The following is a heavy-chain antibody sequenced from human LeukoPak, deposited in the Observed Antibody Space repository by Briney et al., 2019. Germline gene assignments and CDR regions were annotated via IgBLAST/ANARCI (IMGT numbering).Heavy chain of an antibody. D-gene: IGHD3-10*01. CDR2: IYPYTGAT. CDR3: ARDGPAQMVAFDY. CDR1: GYTFSGTGWY. Sequence: ASVKVSCKASGYTFSGTGWYLYWLRQAPGQGLECMGWIYPYTGATHYAQKFQGRVAMTRDTSISTAYMELSRLRPDDAAMYYCARDGPAQMVAFDYWGQGTLVTVSS. J-gene: IGHJ4*02. V-gene: IGHV1-2*02.